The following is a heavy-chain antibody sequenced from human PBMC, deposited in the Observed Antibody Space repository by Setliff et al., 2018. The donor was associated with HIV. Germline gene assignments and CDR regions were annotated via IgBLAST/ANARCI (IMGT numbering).Heavy chain of an antibody. V-gene: IGHV1-18*01. CDR3: ARVGSSTINSDYYYLDV. CDR1: GYIFSSYG. Sequence: ASVKVSCKSSGYIFSSYGISWVRQAPGQGLEWMGWISADNGNTNYAQKFQGRVTMTTDTSTRTAYMELRSLRSDDTAVYYCARVGSSTINSDYYYLDVWGKGTTVTVSS. D-gene: IGHD2-2*01. CDR2: ISADNGNT. J-gene: IGHJ6*03.